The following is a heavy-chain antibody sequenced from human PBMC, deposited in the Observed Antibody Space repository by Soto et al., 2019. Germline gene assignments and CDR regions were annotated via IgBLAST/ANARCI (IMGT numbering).Heavy chain of an antibody. J-gene: IGHJ4*02. CDR1: GFTFSDYA. CDR3: ARGRYDGYDLQSVLYFDY. V-gene: IGHV3-23*01. D-gene: IGHD5-12*01. CDR2: ISSSGGST. Sequence: EVQLLESGGGLVQPGGSLRLSCAASGFTFSDYAMSWVRQAPARGLEWVSLISSSGGSTYYADSVKGRFTISRDSSKKTLYLRMNSLRAEDTAVYYCARGRYDGYDLQSVLYFDYWGQGSLVTVPS.